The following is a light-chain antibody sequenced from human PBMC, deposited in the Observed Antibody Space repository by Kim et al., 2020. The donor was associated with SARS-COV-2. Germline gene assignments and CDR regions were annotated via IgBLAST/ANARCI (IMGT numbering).Light chain of an antibody. CDR3: SSYTSSSTVV. V-gene: IGLV2-14*03. J-gene: IGLJ2*01. Sequence: GQSITISCTGTSSDVGGYNYVSWYQQHPGKAPKLMIYSGSHRPSGVSNRFSGSKSGNTASLTISGLQAEDEADYYCSSYTSSSTVVFGGGTQLTVL. CDR1: SSDVGGYNY. CDR2: SGS.